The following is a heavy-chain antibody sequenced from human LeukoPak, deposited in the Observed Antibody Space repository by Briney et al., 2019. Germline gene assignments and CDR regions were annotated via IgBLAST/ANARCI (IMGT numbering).Heavy chain of an antibody. J-gene: IGHJ6*04. V-gene: IGHV3-53*01. CDR2: IYSDGST. CDR1: GVTVSSNY. D-gene: IGHD3-10*02. Sequence: GGSLRLSCAASGVTVSSNYMSWVRQAPGKGLEWVSEIYSDGSTYYAASVKGRFTISRDNAKNSLYLQMNSLRAEDTAVYYCAELGITMIGGVWGKGTTATISS. CDR3: AELGITMIGGV.